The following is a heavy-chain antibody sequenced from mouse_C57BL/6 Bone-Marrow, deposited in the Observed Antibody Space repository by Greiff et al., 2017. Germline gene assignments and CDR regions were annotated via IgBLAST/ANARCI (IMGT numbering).Heavy chain of an antibody. J-gene: IGHJ3*01. CDR2: IDPEDGEN. Sequence: VQLKESGAELVKPGASVKLSCTASGFNIKDYYMHWVKQRTEQGLEWMGRIDPEDGENKYAQKFQGKATITAETSSNTAYLQLSSLTSEDTAVYYCARGYGSSPFAYWGQGTLVTVSA. D-gene: IGHD1-1*01. CDR1: GFNIKDYY. CDR3: ARGYGSSPFAY. V-gene: IGHV14-2*01.